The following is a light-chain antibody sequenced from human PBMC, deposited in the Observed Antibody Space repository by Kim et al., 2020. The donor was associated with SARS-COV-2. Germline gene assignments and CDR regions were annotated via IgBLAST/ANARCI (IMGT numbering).Light chain of an antibody. CDR2: KDS. CDR1: ALPKQY. V-gene: IGLV3-25*03. CDR3: QSGDSSGTWV. J-gene: IGLJ3*02. Sequence: SYELTQPPSVSVSPGQEARITCSGDALPKQYVCWYQQKPGQAPVMVIFKDSERPSGIPERFSGSSSGTTVTLTISGVQAEDEADYYCQSGDSSGTWVFGGGTKLTVL.